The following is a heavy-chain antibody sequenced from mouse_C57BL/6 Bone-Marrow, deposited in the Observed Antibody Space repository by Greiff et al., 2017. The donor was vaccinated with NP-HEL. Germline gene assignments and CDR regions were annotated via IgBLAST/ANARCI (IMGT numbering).Heavy chain of an antibody. Sequence: QVQLQQPGAELVRPGTSAKLSCKASGYTFTSYWMHWVKQRPGQGLEWIGVIDPSDSYTNYNQKFKGKATLTVDTSSSTAYMQLSSLTSEDSAVYYCARWRLYDGYWGQGTTLTVSS. V-gene: IGHV1-59*01. D-gene: IGHD2-3*01. CDR1: GYTFTSYW. CDR3: ARWRLYDGY. J-gene: IGHJ2*01. CDR2: IDPSDSYT.